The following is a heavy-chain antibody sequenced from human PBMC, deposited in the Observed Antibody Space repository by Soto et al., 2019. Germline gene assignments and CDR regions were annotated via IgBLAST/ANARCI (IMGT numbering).Heavy chain of an antibody. Sequence: QVQLVESGGGMVQPGTSLRLSCAASGFSFNAYAMYWVRQAPGMGLEWVASLTYDGGHKFYAGSVKGRFSISRDNSKSTLYLQMDSLRPADTAVYYCASGIRWQLEESLEGDWFGPWGQGTLVSVSS. D-gene: IGHD3-3*01. V-gene: IGHV3-30-3*01. CDR3: ASGIRWQLEESLEGDWFGP. CDR1: GFSFNAYA. J-gene: IGHJ5*02. CDR2: LTYDGGHK.